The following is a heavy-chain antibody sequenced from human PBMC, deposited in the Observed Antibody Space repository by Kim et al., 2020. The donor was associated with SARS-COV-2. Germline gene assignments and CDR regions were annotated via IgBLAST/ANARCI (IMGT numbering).Heavy chain of an antibody. V-gene: IGHV3-64D*09. Sequence: GGSLRLSCSASGFTFSSYAMHWVRQAPGKGLEYVSAISSNGGSTYYADSVKGRFTISRDNSKNTLYLQMSSLRAEDTAVYYCVFGYSSGWSPGDYFDYWGQGTLVTVSS. D-gene: IGHD6-19*01. J-gene: IGHJ4*02. CDR1: GFTFSSYA. CDR3: VFGYSSGWSPGDYFDY. CDR2: ISSNGGST.